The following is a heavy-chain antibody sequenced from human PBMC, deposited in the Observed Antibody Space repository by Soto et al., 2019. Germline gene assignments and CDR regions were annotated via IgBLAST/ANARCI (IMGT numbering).Heavy chain of an antibody. V-gene: IGHV3-23*01. CDR3: AKSSSLSSIFGVVIVPCFDY. D-gene: IGHD3-3*01. Sequence: EVQLLESGGGLVQPGWSLRLSCAASGFTFSSYAMSWVRQAPGKGLEWVSAISGSGGSTYYADSVKGRFTISRENSKNTLYLQMNSLRAEDTAVYYCAKSSSLSSIFGVVIVPCFDYWGQGTLVTVSS. CDR1: GFTFSSYA. J-gene: IGHJ4*02. CDR2: ISGSGGST.